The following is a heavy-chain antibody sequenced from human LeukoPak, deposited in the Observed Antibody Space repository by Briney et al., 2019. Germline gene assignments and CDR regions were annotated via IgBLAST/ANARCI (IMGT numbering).Heavy chain of an antibody. CDR2: IYRGGST. CDR1: GFIVSTNH. CDR3: AKFGELLYYFDY. Sequence: PGGSLRLSCAPSGFIVSTNHMSWVRQAPGKGLEWVSVIYRGGSTYYADSVKGRFTISRDNSKNTLYLQMNSLRAEDTAVYYCAKFGELLYYFDYWGQGTLVTVSS. V-gene: IGHV3-53*01. D-gene: IGHD1-26*01. J-gene: IGHJ4*02.